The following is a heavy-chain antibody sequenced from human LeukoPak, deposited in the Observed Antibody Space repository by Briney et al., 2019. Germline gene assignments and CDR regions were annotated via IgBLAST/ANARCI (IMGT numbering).Heavy chain of an antibody. Sequence: GESLKISCKGSGYSFTSYWIGWVRQMPGKGLEWMGIIYPGDSDTRYSPSPQGQVTISADKSISTAYLQWSSLKASDTAMYYCASRPLLSSAAAESPGAFDIWGQGTMVTVSS. CDR2: IYPGDSDT. CDR1: GYSFTSYW. CDR3: ASRPLLSSAAAESPGAFDI. D-gene: IGHD6-13*01. J-gene: IGHJ3*02. V-gene: IGHV5-51*01.